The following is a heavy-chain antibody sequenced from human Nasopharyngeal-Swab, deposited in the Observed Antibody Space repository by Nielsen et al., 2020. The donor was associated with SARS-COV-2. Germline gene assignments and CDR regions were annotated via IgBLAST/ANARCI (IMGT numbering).Heavy chain of an antibody. Sequence: ASVKVSCKASGYTFIRNYIHWLGQAPRKGLEWMGIINPGGDYTNYAQKFQGRVTVTKDTSTSTVYMELSSLRSEDTAVYYCVRDHSSSLSWWFDPWGQGTLVTVSS. CDR2: INPGGDYT. J-gene: IGHJ5*02. CDR3: VRDHSSSLSWWFDP. D-gene: IGHD6-6*01. CDR1: GYTFIRNY. V-gene: IGHV1-46*01.